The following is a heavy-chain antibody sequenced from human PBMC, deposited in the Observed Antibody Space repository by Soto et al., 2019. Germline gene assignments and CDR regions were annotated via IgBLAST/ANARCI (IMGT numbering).Heavy chain of an antibody. CDR3: ARQGYCSTTAGYAVDY. Sequence: PGESLKISCKGSGYTFTSYWIGWVRQMPGKGLEGMGIIYPGDYNTRYSPSFQGQVTISADKSISTAYLQWSSLKATDTAMYFCARQGYCSTTAGYAVDYWGQGTLVTVSS. CDR2: IYPGDYNT. J-gene: IGHJ4*02. D-gene: IGHD2-2*01. CDR1: GYTFTSYW. V-gene: IGHV5-51*01.